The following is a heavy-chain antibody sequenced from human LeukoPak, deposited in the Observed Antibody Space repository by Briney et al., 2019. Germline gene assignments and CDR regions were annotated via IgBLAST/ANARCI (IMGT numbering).Heavy chain of an antibody. V-gene: IGHV4-34*01. D-gene: IGHD6-13*01. J-gene: IGHJ6*03. CDR3: ARRAAAGDPWYYYYYMDV. CDR1: GGSFSGYY. Sequence: SETLSLTCAVYGGSFSGYYWSWLRQPPGKGLEWIGEINHSGRTNYNPSLKSRVTTSVDTSKNQFSLKLSSVTAADTAVYYCARRAAAGDPWYYYYYMDVWGKGTTVTISS. CDR2: INHSGRT.